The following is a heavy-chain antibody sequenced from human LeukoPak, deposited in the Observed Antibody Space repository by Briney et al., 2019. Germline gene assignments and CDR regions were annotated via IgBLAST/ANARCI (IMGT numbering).Heavy chain of an antibody. D-gene: IGHD2-15*01. CDR1: GGSISSYY. J-gene: IGHJ6*03. CDR3: AREALDSSGPNYYYYYMDV. V-gene: IGHV4-4*07. CDR2: IYTSGST. Sequence: SETLSLTCTVSGGSISSYYWSWIRQPAGKGLERIGRIYTSGSTNYNPSLKSRVTMSVDTSKNQFSLKLSSVTAADTAVYYCAREALDSSGPNYYYYYMDVWGKGTTVTVSS.